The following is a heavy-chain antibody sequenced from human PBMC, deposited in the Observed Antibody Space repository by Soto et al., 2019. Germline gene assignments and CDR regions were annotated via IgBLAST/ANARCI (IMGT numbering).Heavy chain of an antibody. CDR1: GFTFSSYE. Sequence: GGSLRLSCVDSGFTFSSYEMHWVRQTPGRGLEWVSYISLSGSTIYYADSVKGRFTISRDDAKDSLYLEMDSLRADDTAVYYCARESFSASPNFFDYWGQGTLVTVSS. CDR3: ARESFSASPNFFDY. CDR2: ISLSGSTI. D-gene: IGHD1-26*01. J-gene: IGHJ4*02. V-gene: IGHV3-48*03.